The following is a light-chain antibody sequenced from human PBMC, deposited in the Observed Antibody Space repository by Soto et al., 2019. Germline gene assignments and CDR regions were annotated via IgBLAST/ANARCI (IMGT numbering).Light chain of an antibody. CDR1: SPKNGAGYD. CDR3: QSYDSSLSGCYV. CDR2: GNS. J-gene: IGLJ1*01. V-gene: IGLV1-40*01. Sequence: QSLLTQPPPVSGAPGQRGTISCTGGSPKNGAGYDVHWYQQLPGTAPKLLIYGNSNRPSGVPDRFSGSKSGTSASLAITGLQAEDEADYYCQSYDSSLSGCYVFGTGTKVTVL.